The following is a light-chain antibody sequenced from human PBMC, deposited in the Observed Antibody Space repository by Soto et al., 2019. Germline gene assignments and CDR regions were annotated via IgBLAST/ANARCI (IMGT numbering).Light chain of an antibody. J-gene: IGLJ2*01. CDR3: TAWDDSLSGPV. CDR1: SSNIGINN. Sequence: QSVLTQPPSASGTPGQRVTISCSGSSSNIGINNVYWYKQLPGTAPKLLIYMTSRRPPGVTDRFSASKSGTSATLAISGLRSDDEADYYCTAWDDSLSGPVFGGGTKLTVL. CDR2: MTS. V-gene: IGLV1-47*01.